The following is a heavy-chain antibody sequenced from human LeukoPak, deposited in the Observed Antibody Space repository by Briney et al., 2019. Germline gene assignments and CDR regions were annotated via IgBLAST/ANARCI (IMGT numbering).Heavy chain of an antibody. J-gene: IGHJ6*02. Sequence: ASVKVSCKASGYTFTSYAMHWVRQAPGQRLEWMGWINAGNGNTKYSQKFQGRVTITRDTSASTAYMELSSLRSEDTAVYYCARRRIAAAGTEYYYGMDVWGQGTTVTVSS. D-gene: IGHD6-13*01. V-gene: IGHV1-3*01. CDR3: ARRRIAAAGTEYYYGMDV. CDR2: INAGNGNT. CDR1: GYTFTSYA.